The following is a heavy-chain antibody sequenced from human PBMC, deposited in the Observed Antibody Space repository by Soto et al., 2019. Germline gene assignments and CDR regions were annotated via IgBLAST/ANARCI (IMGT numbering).Heavy chain of an antibody. Sequence: EVQLLESGGGLVQPGGSLRLSCAASGLTFSSYAMSWVRQAPGKGLEWVSGISGSGGSIYYADSVKGRFTISRDNSKNTVYLQMNSLRAEDTAVYYCAKCSGGTYYKNWFAPWGQGTQVTVSS. CDR3: AKCSGGTYYKNWFAP. CDR1: GLTFSSYA. D-gene: IGHD2-15*01. CDR2: ISGSGGSI. V-gene: IGHV3-23*01. J-gene: IGHJ5*02.